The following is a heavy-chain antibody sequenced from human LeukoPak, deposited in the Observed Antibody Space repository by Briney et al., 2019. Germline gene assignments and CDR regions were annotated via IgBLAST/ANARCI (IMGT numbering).Heavy chain of an antibody. V-gene: IGHV3-48*04. CDR1: GFTFSSYD. CDR3: ARRATEY. D-gene: IGHD6-6*01. J-gene: IGHJ4*03. Sequence: GGSLRLSCAVSGFTFSSYDMNWVRQAPGKGLEWVSYISSSSSTIYYADSVKGRFTVSRDNAKNALYLQMNSLRAEDTAVYYCARRATEYWGHGDLVTVSP. CDR2: ISSSSSTI.